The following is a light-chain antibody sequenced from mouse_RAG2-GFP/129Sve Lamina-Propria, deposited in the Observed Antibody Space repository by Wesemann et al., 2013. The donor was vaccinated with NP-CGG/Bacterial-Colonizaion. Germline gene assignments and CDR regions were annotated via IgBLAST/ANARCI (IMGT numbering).Light chain of an antibody. CDR3: QQYSSYPWT. CDR1: QDVGTA. CDR2: SAS. V-gene: IGKV6-13*01. J-gene: IGKJ1*01. Sequence: DIVMTQSHKFMSTSVGDRVSITCKASQDVGTAVAWYQQKPGQSPKLLIYSASNRYTGVPDRFTGSGSGTDFTLTISNMQSEDLADYFCQQYSSYPWTFGGGTEAGNQT.